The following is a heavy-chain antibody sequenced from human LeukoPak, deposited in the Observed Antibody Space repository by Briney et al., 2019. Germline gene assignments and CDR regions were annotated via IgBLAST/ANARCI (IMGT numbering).Heavy chain of an antibody. CDR3: AKVGPYCGGDCLDY. CDR2: IRYDGSNK. CDR1: GFTFSSYG. D-gene: IGHD2-21*02. Sequence: GGSLRLSCAASGFTFSSYGMHWVRQAPGKGLERVAFIRYDGSNKYYADSVKGRFTISRDNSKNTLYLQMNSLRAEDTAVYYCAKVGPYCGGDCLDYWGQGTLVTVSS. V-gene: IGHV3-30*02. J-gene: IGHJ4*02.